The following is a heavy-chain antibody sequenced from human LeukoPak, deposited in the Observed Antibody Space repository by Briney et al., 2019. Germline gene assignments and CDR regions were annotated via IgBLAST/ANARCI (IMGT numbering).Heavy chain of an antibody. CDR3: ARGNYYYDSSGYRRDLDY. V-gene: IGHV1-2*02. CDR1: GYTFTGYY. J-gene: IGHJ4*02. D-gene: IGHD3-22*01. Sequence: EASVKVSCKASGYTFTGYYMHWVRQAPGQGPEWMGWINPNSGGTNYAQKFQGRVTMTRDTSISTAYMELSRLRSDDTAVYYCARGNYYYDSSGYRRDLDYWGQGTLVTVSS. CDR2: INPNSGGT.